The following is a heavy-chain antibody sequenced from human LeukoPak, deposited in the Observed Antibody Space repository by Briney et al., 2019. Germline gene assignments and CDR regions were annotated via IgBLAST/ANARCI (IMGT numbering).Heavy chain of an antibody. CDR1: GGSISSYY. V-gene: IGHV4-59*01. D-gene: IGHD6-19*01. J-gene: IGHJ5*02. CDR3: AREYTYSSGWFWFDP. CDR2: IYYSGST. Sequence: SETLSLTCTVSGGSISSYYWSWIRQPPGKGLEWIGYIYYSGSTNYNPSLKSRVTISVDTSKNQFSLKLSSVTAADTAVYYCAREYTYSSGWFWFDPWGQGTLVTVSS.